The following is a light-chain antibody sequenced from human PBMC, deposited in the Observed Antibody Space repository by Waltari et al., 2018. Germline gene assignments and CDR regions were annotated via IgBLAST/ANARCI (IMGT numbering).Light chain of an antibody. V-gene: IGKV1-5*03. CDR3: QQYHDYWT. CDR2: KAS. Sequence: DIQMTQSPSTLSASIGDRVTIPGRASESINSWLAWYQQRPGEAPKLLIYKASALESGVPSRFSASGSGTEFTLTISSLQPDDFATYYCQQYHDYWTFGQGTKVEIK. J-gene: IGKJ1*01. CDR1: ESINSW.